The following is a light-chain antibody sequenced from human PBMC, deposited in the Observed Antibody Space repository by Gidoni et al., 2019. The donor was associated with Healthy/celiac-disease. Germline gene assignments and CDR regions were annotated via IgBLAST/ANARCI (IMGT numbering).Light chain of an antibody. CDR1: SATTGAGYD. CDR3: QSYDNSLSGPVV. J-gene: IGLJ2*01. Sequence: QSVLTQPPSVSGAPGQRVTISCTGNSATTGAGYDVQWYQQLPGPSPKLLIYGNKNRPSGVPDRFSVSKSGTSASLAITGLQAEDEAAYFCQSYDNSLSGPVVFGGGTELTVL. CDR2: GNK. V-gene: IGLV1-40*01.